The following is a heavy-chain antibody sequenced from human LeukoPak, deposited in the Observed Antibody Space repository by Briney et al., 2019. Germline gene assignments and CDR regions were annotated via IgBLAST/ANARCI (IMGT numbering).Heavy chain of an antibody. CDR1: GGSISSSSYY. J-gene: IGHJ3*02. CDR3: ARVGSDTAMDDAFDI. Sequence: SETLSLTCTVSGGSISSSSYYWGWIRQPPGKGLEWIGSIYYSGSTYYNPSLKSRVTISVDTSKNQFSLKLSSVTAADTAVYYCARVGSDTAMDDAFDIWGQGTMVTVSS. CDR2: IYYSGST. D-gene: IGHD5-18*01. V-gene: IGHV4-39*07.